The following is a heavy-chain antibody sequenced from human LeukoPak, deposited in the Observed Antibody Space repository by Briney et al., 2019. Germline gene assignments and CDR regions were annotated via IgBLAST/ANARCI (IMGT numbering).Heavy chain of an antibody. CDR2: IYYSGST. D-gene: IGHD3-22*01. V-gene: IGHV4-59*01. Sequence: SETLSLTCTVSGASISSYYWSWSRQPPGKGLECIGYIYYSGSTNYNPCLKSRVTMSVDTYKNQFSLKLSSVTAADTAVYYCARRIVSSALDVFDYWGQGTLVTVSS. CDR1: GASISSYY. CDR3: ARRIVSSALDVFDY. J-gene: IGHJ4*02.